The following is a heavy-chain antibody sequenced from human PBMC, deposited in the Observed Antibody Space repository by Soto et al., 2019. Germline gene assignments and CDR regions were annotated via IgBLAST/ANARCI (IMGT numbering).Heavy chain of an antibody. J-gene: IGHJ6*02. CDR1: GYTFTSYY. V-gene: IGHV1-46*01. Sequence: QVQLVQSGAEVKKPGASVKVSCKASGYTFTSYYMHWVRQAPGQGLEWMGIINPSGGSTSYAQKFQGRVTMTRDTSTSTVYMELSSLRSEDTAVYYCAKNTMTTYYYYYYGMDVWGQGTTVTVSS. CDR2: INPSGGST. D-gene: IGHD4-17*01. CDR3: AKNTMTTYYYYYYGMDV.